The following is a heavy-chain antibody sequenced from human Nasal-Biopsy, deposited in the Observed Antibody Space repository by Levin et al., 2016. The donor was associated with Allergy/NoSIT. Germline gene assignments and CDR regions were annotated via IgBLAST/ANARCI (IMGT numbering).Heavy chain of an antibody. Sequence: SETLSLTCSVSGGSISTGDYYWSWIRQHPGKGLEWIGYIYHSGSTYYNPSLKSRVTILVDTSKNQFSLNLNSLTAADTAVYYCARRVAAHSSFDYWGQGTLVTVSS. CDR2: IYHSGST. J-gene: IGHJ4*02. D-gene: IGHD6-6*01. V-gene: IGHV4-31*03. CDR1: GGSISTGDYY. CDR3: ARRVAAHSSFDY.